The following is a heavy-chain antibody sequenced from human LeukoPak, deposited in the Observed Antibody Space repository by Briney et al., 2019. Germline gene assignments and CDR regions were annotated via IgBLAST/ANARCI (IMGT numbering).Heavy chain of an antibody. V-gene: IGHV3-21*01. CDR3: VRGDNRDQ. Sequence: GSLRLSCVASEYDFRAYTFTWVRQAPGKGLEYVSSISKSSALKYYSESVRGRFTISRDNAENSLYLDMSNLGAEDTAVYFCVRGDNRDQWGQGTLVTVSS. CDR1: EYDFRAYT. J-gene: IGHJ4*02. D-gene: IGHD2-2*01. CDR2: ISKSSALK.